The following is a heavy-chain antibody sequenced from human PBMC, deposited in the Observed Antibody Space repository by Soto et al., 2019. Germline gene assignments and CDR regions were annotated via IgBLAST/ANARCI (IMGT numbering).Heavy chain of an antibody. CDR2: ILHDGNNK. CDR3: ARDDEGGSYCDLGS. D-gene: IGHD3-10*01. J-gene: IGHJ1*01. V-gene: IGHV3-30-3*01. Sequence: QVQLVESGGGVVQPGRSLRLSCAASGFTFSNYIMHWVRQAPGKGLEWVAIILHDGNNKYYADSVKGQFTISRDNSKNTLYLQMNSLRTEDTAIYYCARDDEGGSYCDLGSGGQGTVVTVSS. CDR1: GFTFSNYI.